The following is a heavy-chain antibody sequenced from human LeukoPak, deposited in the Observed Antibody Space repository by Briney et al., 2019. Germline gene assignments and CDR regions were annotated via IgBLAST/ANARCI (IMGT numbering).Heavy chain of an antibody. Sequence: ASVKVSCKASGYTFTGYYMHWVLQAPGQGLEWMGWINPNSGGTNYAQKFQGRVTMTRDTSISTAYMELSRLRSDDTAVYYCASAILGVAARGKWFDPWGQGTLVTVSS. CDR3: ASAILGVAARGKWFDP. V-gene: IGHV1-2*02. CDR1: GYTFTGYY. CDR2: INPNSGGT. J-gene: IGHJ5*02. D-gene: IGHD2-15*01.